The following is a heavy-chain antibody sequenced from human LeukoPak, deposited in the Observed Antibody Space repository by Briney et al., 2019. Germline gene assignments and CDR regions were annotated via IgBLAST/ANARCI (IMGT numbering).Heavy chain of an antibody. Sequence: PSETLSLTCTVSGGSISSGSYYWSWIRQPPGKGLEWIGYIYYSGSTNYNPSLKSRVTISVDTSKNQFSLKLSSVTAADTAVYYCARVAMITFGGVIAEYYFDYWGQGTLVTVSS. D-gene: IGHD3-16*02. CDR2: IYYSGST. J-gene: IGHJ4*02. CDR3: ARVAMITFGGVIAEYYFDY. V-gene: IGHV4-61*01. CDR1: GGSISSGSYY.